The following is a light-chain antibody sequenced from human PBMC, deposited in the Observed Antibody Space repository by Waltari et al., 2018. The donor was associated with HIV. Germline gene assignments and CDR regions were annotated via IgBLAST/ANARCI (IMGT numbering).Light chain of an antibody. V-gene: IGLV2-11*01. CDR1: SNDVGAYNY. CDR2: DLN. CDR3: CSSAGRYTFV. J-gene: IGLJ1*01. Sequence: QPPLTQSRSVSGSPGQSITISCTGTSNDVGAYNYVSWYQQHPGRSPKLLIFDLNRRPSGVPDRFSGSNSGNTASLTISGLQAEDEADYYCCSSAGRYTFVFGTGTKVTVL.